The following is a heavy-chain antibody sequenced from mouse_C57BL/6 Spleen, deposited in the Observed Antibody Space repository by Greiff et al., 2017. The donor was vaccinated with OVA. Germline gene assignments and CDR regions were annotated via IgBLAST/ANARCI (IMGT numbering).Heavy chain of an antibody. CDR1: GYTFTSYW. CDR3: ARWGDYDFDY. Sequence: VQLQQSGAELVMPGASVKLSCTASGYTFTSYWMQWVKQRPGQGLEWIGEIDPSDSYTNYNQKFKGKATLTVDTSSSTAYMQLSSLTSEDSAVYYCARWGDYDFDYWGQGTTLTVSS. D-gene: IGHD2-4*01. V-gene: IGHV1-50*01. J-gene: IGHJ2*01. CDR2: IDPSDSYT.